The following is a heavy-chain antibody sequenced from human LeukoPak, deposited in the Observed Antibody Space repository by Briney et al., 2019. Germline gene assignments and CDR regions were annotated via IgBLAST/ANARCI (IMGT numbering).Heavy chain of an antibody. CDR2: INPNSGGT. D-gene: IGHD3-10*01. J-gene: IGHJ3*02. CDR3: ARRVGVLLWFGEPVAFDI. Sequence: ASVKVSCKASGYSFTSYGISWVRQAPGQGLEWMGWINPNSGGTNYAQKFQGRVTMTRDTSISTAYMELSRLRSDDTAVYYCARRVGVLLWFGEPVAFDIWGQGTMVTVSS. V-gene: IGHV1-2*02. CDR1: GYSFTSYG.